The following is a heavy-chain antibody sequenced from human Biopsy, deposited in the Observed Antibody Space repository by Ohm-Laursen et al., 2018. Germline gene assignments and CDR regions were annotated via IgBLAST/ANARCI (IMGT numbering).Heavy chain of an antibody. Sequence: GTLSLTCTVSGGSISDSTYHWGWIRQSPGKGLEWIGNIYYSGNTDYSPSLKSRVTISVDTSNNQFSLKLRSVTTADTAVYYCARQVDFWSGYVDYWGQGTLVAVSS. CDR1: GGSISDSTYH. CDR3: ARQVDFWSGYVDY. V-gene: IGHV4-39*01. D-gene: IGHD3-3*01. J-gene: IGHJ4*02. CDR2: IYYSGNT.